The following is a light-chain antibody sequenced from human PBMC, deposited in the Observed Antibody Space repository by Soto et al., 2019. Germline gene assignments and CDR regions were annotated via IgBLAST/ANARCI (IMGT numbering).Light chain of an antibody. J-gene: IGKJ4*01. V-gene: IGKV3-20*01. Sequence: EIVLPQSPGTLSLSPGESSTLSCRASQSVTSNYLAWYQQKRGQAPRLLIYGASNRATGIPDRFSGSGSGTDFTLTISGLEPEDFAVYYCQQYGNSPLTFGGGTKVDIK. CDR3: QQYGNSPLT. CDR2: GAS. CDR1: QSVTSNY.